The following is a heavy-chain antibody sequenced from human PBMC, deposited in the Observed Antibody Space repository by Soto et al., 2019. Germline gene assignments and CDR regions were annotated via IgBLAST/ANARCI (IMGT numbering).Heavy chain of an antibody. Sequence: PGGSLRLSCAASGFTVSSNYMSWVRQAPGKGLEWVAVISYDGSNKYYADSVKGRFTISRDNSKNTLYLQMNSLRAEDTAVYYCAKDMDSSGYSYYYYGMDVWGQGTTVTVSS. V-gene: IGHV3-30*18. CDR1: GFTVSSNY. D-gene: IGHD3-22*01. CDR3: AKDMDSSGYSYYYYGMDV. CDR2: ISYDGSNK. J-gene: IGHJ6*02.